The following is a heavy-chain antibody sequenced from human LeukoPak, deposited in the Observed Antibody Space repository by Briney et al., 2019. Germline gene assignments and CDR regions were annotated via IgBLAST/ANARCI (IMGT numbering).Heavy chain of an antibody. V-gene: IGHV4-34*01. J-gene: IGHJ5*02. CDR1: GGSFSGYY. Sequence: SETLSLTCAVYGGSFSGYYWSWIRQPPGKGLEWIGEINHSGSTNYNPSLKSRVTISVDTSKNQFSLKLSSVTAADTAVYYCARSRVAAAGPPSNWFDPWGQGTLVTVSS. D-gene: IGHD6-13*01. CDR2: INHSGST. CDR3: ARSRVAAAGPPSNWFDP.